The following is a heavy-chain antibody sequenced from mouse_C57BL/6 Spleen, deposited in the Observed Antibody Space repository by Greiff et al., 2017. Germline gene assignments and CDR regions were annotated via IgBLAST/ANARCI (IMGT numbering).Heavy chain of an antibody. J-gene: IGHJ3*01. V-gene: IGHV1-63*01. CDR2: IYPGGGYT. Sequence: VHLVESGAELVRPGTSVKMSCKASGYTFTNYWIGWAKQRPGHGLEWIGDIYPGGGYTNYNEKFKGKATLTADKSSSTAYMQFSSLTSEDSAIYYCARHYGSGDWFAYWGQGTLVTVSA. CDR1: GYTFTNYW. CDR3: ARHYGSGDWFAY. D-gene: IGHD1-1*01.